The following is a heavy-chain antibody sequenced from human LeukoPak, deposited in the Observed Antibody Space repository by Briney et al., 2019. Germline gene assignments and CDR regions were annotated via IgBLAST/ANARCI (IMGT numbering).Heavy chain of an antibody. CDR3: ARMGLRIQLWSPIDY. CDR2: IHSDGSST. CDR1: GFTFSNHW. V-gene: IGHV3-74*01. Sequence: GGSLRLSCAASGFTFSNHWMQWVRQAPGTGLVWVSRIHSDGSSTSYADSVKGRFTISRDNAKNTLYLQMNSLRAEDTALYYCARMGLRIQLWSPIDYWGQGTLVTVSS. D-gene: IGHD5-18*01. J-gene: IGHJ4*02.